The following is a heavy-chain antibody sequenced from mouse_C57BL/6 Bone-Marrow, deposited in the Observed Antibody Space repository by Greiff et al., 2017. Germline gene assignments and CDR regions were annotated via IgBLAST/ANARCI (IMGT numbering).Heavy chain of an antibody. CDR2: IDPSDSYT. CDR3: AREGDGSFAY. D-gene: IGHD2-3*01. CDR1: GYTFTSYW. V-gene: IGHV1-69*01. J-gene: IGHJ3*01. Sequence: QVQLQQPGAELVMPGASVKLSCKASGYTFTSYWMHWVKQRPGQGLEWIGEIDPSDSYTNYNQKFKGKSTLTVDKSSSTAYMQLSSLTSEDSAVYYCAREGDGSFAYWGQGTLVTVSA.